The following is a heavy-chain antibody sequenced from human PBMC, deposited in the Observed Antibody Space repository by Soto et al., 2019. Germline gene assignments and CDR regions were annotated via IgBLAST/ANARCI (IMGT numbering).Heavy chain of an antibody. CDR1: GFTFSSYA. D-gene: IGHD4-17*01. J-gene: IGHJ6*02. Sequence: QVQLVESGGGVVQPGRSLRLSCAASGFTFSSYAMHWVRQAPGKGLEWVAVISYDGSNKYYADSVKGRFTISRDNSKNTRYLQMNSLRAEDTAVYYCAREPLRLYYSYGMDVWGQGTTVTVSS. CDR3: AREPLRLYYSYGMDV. CDR2: ISYDGSNK. V-gene: IGHV3-30-3*01.